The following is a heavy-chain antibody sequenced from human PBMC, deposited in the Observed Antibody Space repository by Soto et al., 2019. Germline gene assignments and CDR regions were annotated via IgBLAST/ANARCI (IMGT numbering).Heavy chain of an antibody. CDR3: AREHVAGYYNVLGY. CDR1: GFTFSSYS. V-gene: IGHV3-30*04. CDR2: LSYDVSNK. J-gene: IGHJ4*02. Sequence: QVQLVESGGGVVQPGRSLRLSCAASGFTFSSYSMHWVRQAPGKGLEWVAVLSYDVSNKFYADSVKGRFTISRDNAKNTLYLQMNSLRTEDTAVYYCAREHVAGYYNVLGYWGQGTLVTVSS. D-gene: IGHD3-10*02.